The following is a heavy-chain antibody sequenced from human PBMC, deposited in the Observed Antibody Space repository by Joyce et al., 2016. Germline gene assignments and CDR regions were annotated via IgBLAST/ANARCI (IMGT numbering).Heavy chain of an antibody. CDR3: AKMRGTGLFDD. J-gene: IGHJ4*02. CDR1: GFSFTSYT. D-gene: IGHD1-1*01. CDR2: VSPVNGDT. V-gene: IGHV1-3*01. Sequence: QVLLVQSGAEVKQPGASEKVSCKASGFSFTSYTLQWLRQAPGQKLEWMGLVSPVNGDTKYSQKCQGRVTITGDTSASTAYMDLSSLRSEDTAVYFCAKMRGTGLFDDWGQGTLVTVSS.